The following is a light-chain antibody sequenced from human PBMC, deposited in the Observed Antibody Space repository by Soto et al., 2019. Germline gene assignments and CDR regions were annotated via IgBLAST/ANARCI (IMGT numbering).Light chain of an antibody. CDR2: DAS. CDR1: QSISSW. V-gene: IGKV1-5*01. Sequence: DIQMTQSPSTLSASVGDRVTITCRASQSISSWLAWYQQKPGKAPKLLIYDASSLESGVPSRFSGSGSVTELTRTISSLQPDDFATYYCQQYNSYLFTFGPGTKVDIK. J-gene: IGKJ3*01. CDR3: QQYNSYLFT.